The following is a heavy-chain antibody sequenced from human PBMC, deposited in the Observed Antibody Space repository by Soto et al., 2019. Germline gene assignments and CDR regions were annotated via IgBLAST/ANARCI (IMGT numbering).Heavy chain of an antibody. CDR1: GGSIRSSGYY. Sequence: QVQLQEAGPGLVKPSETLSLTCTVSGGSIRSSGYYWGWIRQPPGKGLEWIGSISYSGTTHYNPSLKSRVSMSVDTSKNQFSLKLNSVTATDTTVYYCGRHGGHCGGACHDAFDIWGQGTMVTVSS. CDR2: ISYSGTT. D-gene: IGHD2-21*02. J-gene: IGHJ3*02. CDR3: GRHGGHCGGACHDAFDI. V-gene: IGHV4-39*01.